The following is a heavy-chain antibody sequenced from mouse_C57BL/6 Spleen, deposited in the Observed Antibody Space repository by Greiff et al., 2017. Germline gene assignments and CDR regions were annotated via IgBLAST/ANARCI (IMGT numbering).Heavy chain of an antibody. D-gene: IGHD2-13*01. CDR1: GYTFTDYY. V-gene: IGHV1-26*01. J-gene: IGHJ1*03. CDR3: ARSGDYGYFDV. CDR2: INPNNGGT. Sequence: VQLQQSGPELVKPGASVKISCKASGYTFTDYYMNWVKQSHGKSLEWIGDINPNNGGTSYNQKFKGKATLTVDKSSSTAYMELRSLTSEDSAVYYCARSGDYGYFDVWGTGTTVTVSS.